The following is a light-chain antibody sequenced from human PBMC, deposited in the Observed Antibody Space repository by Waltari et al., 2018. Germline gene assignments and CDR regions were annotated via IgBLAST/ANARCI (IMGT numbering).Light chain of an antibody. CDR3: AAWDDSLNGPV. CDR1: NSNVGSNS. V-gene: IGLV1-44*01. Sequence: QSVLTQSPSASGAPGQTVTISCSGGNSNVGSNSVDWYQQFPGAAPKLLIYINNGRPSGGSDRFSGSKSGTSASRAISNLQSDDEADYYCAAWDDSLNGPVFGGGTK. J-gene: IGLJ3*02. CDR2: INN.